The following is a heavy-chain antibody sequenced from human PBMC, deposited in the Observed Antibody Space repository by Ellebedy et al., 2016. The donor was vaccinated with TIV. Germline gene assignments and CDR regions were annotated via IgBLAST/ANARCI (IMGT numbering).Heavy chain of an antibody. V-gene: IGHV3-7*03. J-gene: IGHJ4*02. D-gene: IGHD3-10*01. CDR2: IKPDGSET. Sequence: PGGSLRLSCAASGFTFSSNWRSWFRQTPGKGLEWVAYIKPDGSETYYVDSVKGRFTISRDNAKNSLYLQMNSLRAEEKDVYYCARGRSFNWGQGTLVTVSS. CDR1: GFTFSSNW. CDR3: ARGRSFN.